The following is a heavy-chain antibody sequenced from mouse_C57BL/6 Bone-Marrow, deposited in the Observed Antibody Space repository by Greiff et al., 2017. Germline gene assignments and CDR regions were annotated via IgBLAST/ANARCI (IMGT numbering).Heavy chain of an antibody. V-gene: IGHV1-81*01. D-gene: IGHD1-1*01. CDR3: AVRGFTTVVANQAWFAY. J-gene: IGHJ3*01. CDR1: GYTFTSYG. Sequence: VQLQQSGAELARPGASVKLSCKASGYTFTSYGISWVKQRTGQGLEWIGEIYPRSGNTYYNEKFKGKATLTADKSSSTAYMELRSLTSEDSAVYFCAVRGFTTVVANQAWFAYWGQGTLVTVSA. CDR2: IYPRSGNT.